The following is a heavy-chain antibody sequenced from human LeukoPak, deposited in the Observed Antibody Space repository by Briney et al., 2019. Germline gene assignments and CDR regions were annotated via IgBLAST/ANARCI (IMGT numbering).Heavy chain of an antibody. V-gene: IGHV4-4*07. Sequence: SETLSLTCTVSGGSISSYYWSWTRQPPGKGLEWIGRIYTSGSTNYNPSLKSRVTMSVDTSKNQFSLKLSSVTAADTAVYYCAREMDTAMAVFDYWGQGTLVTVSS. D-gene: IGHD5-18*01. J-gene: IGHJ4*02. CDR3: AREMDTAMAVFDY. CDR2: IYTSGST. CDR1: GGSISSYY.